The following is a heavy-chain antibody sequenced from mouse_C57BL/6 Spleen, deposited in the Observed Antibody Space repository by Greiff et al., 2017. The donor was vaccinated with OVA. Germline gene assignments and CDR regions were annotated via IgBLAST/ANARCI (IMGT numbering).Heavy chain of an antibody. CDR3: ASSSYAMDY. CDR1: GYTFTSYT. V-gene: IGHV1-4*01. J-gene: IGHJ4*01. D-gene: IGHD1-1*01. Sequence: VQLQQSGAELARPGASVTMSCKASGYTFTSYTMHWVKQRPGQGLEWIGYINPSSGYTKYNQKFKDKATLTADKSSSTAYMQLSSLTSEDSAVYYCASSSYAMDYWGQGTSVTVSS. CDR2: INPSSGYT.